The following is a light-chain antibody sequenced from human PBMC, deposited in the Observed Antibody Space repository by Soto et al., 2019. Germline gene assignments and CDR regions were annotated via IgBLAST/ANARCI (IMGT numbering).Light chain of an antibody. V-gene: IGLV2-11*01. CDR2: DVT. CDR1: SSDVGAYNY. J-gene: IGLJ2*01. CDR3: CSYAGSQTSVI. Sequence: QSALTQPRSVSGSPGQSVTISCSGTSSDVGAYNYVSWYQQHPGKAPKLMIYDVTKRPSGVPDRFFGSKSGNTASLTISGLQAEDEADYYCCSYAGSQTSVIFGGGTKVTVL.